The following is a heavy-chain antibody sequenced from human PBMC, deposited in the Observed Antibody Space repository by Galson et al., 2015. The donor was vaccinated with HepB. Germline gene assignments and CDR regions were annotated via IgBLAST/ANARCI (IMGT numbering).Heavy chain of an antibody. CDR1: GYTFTDYY. D-gene: IGHD2-15*01. V-gene: IGHV1-2*06. CDR3: ARPPYCSGGTCYDY. Sequence: SVKVSCKASGYTFTDYYMHWGRQAPGQGLEWMGRINPNSGGANYAQKFQGRVTLTRDTSISTAYMELSRLRSDDTAVYYCARPPYCSGGTCYDYWGRGTLVTVSS. J-gene: IGHJ4*02. CDR2: INPNSGGA.